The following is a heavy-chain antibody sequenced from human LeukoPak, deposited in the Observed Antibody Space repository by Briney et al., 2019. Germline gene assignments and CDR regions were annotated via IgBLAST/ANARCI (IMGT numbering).Heavy chain of an antibody. CDR1: GFTFSSYG. J-gene: IGHJ3*02. V-gene: IGHV3-53*01. CDR2: TYSGGST. D-gene: IGHD3-10*01. CDR3: ARVSAGVPI. Sequence: TGGSLRLSCEVSGFTFSSYGMHWVRQAPGKGLEWVSVTYSGGSTYYADSVKGRFTISRDNSKNTMYLQMKSLRAEDTAVYYCARVSAGVPIWGQGTMVTVSS.